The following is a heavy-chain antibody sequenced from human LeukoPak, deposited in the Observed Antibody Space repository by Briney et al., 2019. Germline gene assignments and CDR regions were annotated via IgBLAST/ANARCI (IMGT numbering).Heavy chain of an antibody. V-gene: IGHV1-2*02. Sequence: ASVKVSCKASGYTFTCYYMHWVRQAPGQGLEWMGWINPNSGGTNYAQKFEGRVTMTRDTSISTAYVELSRLRSDDTAVYYCARERAAIGDAFDIWGQGTMVTVSS. J-gene: IGHJ3*02. CDR2: INPNSGGT. D-gene: IGHD3-22*01. CDR1: GYTFTCYY. CDR3: ARERAAIGDAFDI.